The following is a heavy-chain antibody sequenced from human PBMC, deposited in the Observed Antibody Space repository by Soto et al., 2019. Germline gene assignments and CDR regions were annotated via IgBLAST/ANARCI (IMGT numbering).Heavy chain of an antibody. CDR3: ERGKRATVTTQPYLAG. CDR1: GFTFSSYE. CDR2: INSDGATI. J-gene: IGHJ4*02. D-gene: IGHD4-4*01. Sequence: PGVSLRLSCAASGFTFSSYEMNWVRQAPGKGLEWVSYINSDGATIYYVDSVKGRFTVSRDNAENSLYLQMNRLRAEDTAVYFCERGKRATVTTQPYLAGWRQRTRVTVS. V-gene: IGHV3-48*03.